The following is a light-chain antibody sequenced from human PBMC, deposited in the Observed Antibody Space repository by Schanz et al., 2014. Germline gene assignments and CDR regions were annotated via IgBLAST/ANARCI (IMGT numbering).Light chain of an antibody. CDR2: DVS. V-gene: IGLV2-11*01. CDR1: SSDVGGYNY. Sequence: QSALTQPRSVSGTPGQSVTISCTGTSSDVGGYNYVSWYQQHPGKAPKLMIYDVSKRPSGVPDRFSGSKSANTASLTISGLQAEDQADYFCSSYTGNSVLVFGGGTKLTVL. J-gene: IGLJ2*01. CDR3: SSYTGNSVLV.